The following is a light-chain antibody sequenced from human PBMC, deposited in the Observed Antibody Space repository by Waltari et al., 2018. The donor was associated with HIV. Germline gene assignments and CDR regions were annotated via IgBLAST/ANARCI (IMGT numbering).Light chain of an antibody. CDR3: QQYGTSPLT. CDR1: QSVSNSY. Sequence: EIVLTQSPGPLYLSPGERATLSCRASQSVSNSYLAWYQQKPGQAPRLLIYGASTRATGIPDRFSGSGSGADFTLTISRLEPGDFAVYYCQQYGTSPLTFGGGTKVEIK. CDR2: GAS. V-gene: IGKV3-20*01. J-gene: IGKJ4*01.